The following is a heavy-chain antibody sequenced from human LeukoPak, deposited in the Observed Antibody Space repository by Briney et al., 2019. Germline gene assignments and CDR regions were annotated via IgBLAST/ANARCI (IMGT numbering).Heavy chain of an antibody. CDR1: GFTFSSYS. Sequence: PGGSLRLSCAASGFTFSSYSMNWVRQAPGKGLEGVSYISSISSTIYYADSVKGRFTISRDNAKNSLYLQMNSLRAEDTAVYYCARGWTGTTRGDAFDIWGQGTMVTVSS. D-gene: IGHD1-1*01. V-gene: IGHV3-48*01. CDR2: ISSISSTI. CDR3: ARGWTGTTRGDAFDI. J-gene: IGHJ3*02.